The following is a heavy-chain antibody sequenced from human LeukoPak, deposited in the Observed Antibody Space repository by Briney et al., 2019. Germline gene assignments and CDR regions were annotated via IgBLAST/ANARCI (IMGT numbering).Heavy chain of an antibody. D-gene: IGHD2-2*01. CDR3: ARPQPRALGAFDI. CDR1: GFTVSSNY. V-gene: IGHV3-66*04. CDR2: IYRVGST. J-gene: IGHJ3*02. Sequence: RRSRRLSCVASGFTVSSNYMSWVRQAPGKGLEWVSAIYRVGSTYYADSVKGRFTITSDNSKNTLYLQMNNPRAEDTAAYYCARPQPRALGAFDIWGQGTMVTVSS.